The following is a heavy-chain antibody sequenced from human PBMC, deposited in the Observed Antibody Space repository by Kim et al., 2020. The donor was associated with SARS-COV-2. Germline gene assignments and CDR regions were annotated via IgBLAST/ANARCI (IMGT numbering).Heavy chain of an antibody. V-gene: IGHV3-74*03. CDR1: GFTFRNSW. CDR3: AKDLYCSVGDCFGVFDS. Sequence: GGSLRLSCAASGFTFRNSWMHWVRQVPGKGPVWVSRINSDGTETTYADSVKGRFTISRDNAKNTLYLQMNSLRAEDTAVYFCAKDLYCSVGDCFGVFDSWGQGTLVTVSS. D-gene: IGHD2-15*01. CDR2: INSDGTET. J-gene: IGHJ4*02.